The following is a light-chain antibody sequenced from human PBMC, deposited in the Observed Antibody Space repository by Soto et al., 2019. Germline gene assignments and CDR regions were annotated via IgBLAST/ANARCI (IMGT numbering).Light chain of an antibody. CDR1: QSISGC. V-gene: IGKV1-39*01. CDR2: AAS. CDR3: QQSYSTLLA. Sequence: IEVTQSPYALSASVGDRVTITWRASQSISGCLNWYQQKPGKAPKLLIYAASSLQSGVPSRFSGSGSGTDFTLTISSLQPEDFATYYCQQSYSTLLAFGGGTKVDNK. J-gene: IGKJ4*01.